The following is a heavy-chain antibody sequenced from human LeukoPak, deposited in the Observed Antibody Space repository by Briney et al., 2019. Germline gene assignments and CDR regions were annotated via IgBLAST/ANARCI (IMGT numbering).Heavy chain of an antibody. D-gene: IGHD4-17*01. J-gene: IGHJ4*02. CDR3: ARFRPTVTNYYLDY. CDR2: IYYSGST. CDR1: GGSISSYY. V-gene: IGHV4-59*01. Sequence: PSETLSLTCTVSGGSISSYYWSWIRQPPGKGLEWIGYIYYSGSTNYNPSLKSRVTISVDTSKNQFSLKLSSVTAADTAVYYCARFRPTVTNYYLDYWGQGTLVTVSS.